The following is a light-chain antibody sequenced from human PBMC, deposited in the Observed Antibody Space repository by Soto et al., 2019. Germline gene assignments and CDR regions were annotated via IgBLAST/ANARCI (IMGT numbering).Light chain of an antibody. J-gene: IGKJ1*01. V-gene: IGKV3-20*01. Sequence: EIVTTQSPATLSVSPGERATLSCRASQSVSSNSAWYQHKPGQAPRLLIYVASNRATGIPDRFSGSGSGTDFTLTISRLEPEDFAVYYCQQYGSSGTFGQGTKVDIK. CDR2: VAS. CDR3: QQYGSSGT. CDR1: QSVSSN.